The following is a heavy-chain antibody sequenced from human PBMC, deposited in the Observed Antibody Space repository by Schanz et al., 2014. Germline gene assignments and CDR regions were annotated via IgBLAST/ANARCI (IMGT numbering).Heavy chain of an antibody. Sequence: EVQLLESGGGLAQPGGSLRLSCAASGFTLSNYAMSWVRQAPGKGLEWVSALSEGGGGTHYADSVKGRFTISRDNAKNSLYLEMNSLRAEDTALYYCARDRRNADLDYWGQGTLVTVSS. V-gene: IGHV3-23*01. J-gene: IGHJ4*02. D-gene: IGHD1-1*01. CDR1: GFTLSNYA. CDR2: LSEGGGGT. CDR3: ARDRRNADLDY.